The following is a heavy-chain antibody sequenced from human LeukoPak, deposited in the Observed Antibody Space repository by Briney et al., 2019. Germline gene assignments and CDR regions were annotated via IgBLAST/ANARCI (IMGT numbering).Heavy chain of an antibody. D-gene: IGHD6-13*01. CDR3: AKEGIHMHYYYMDV. CDR1: GFTFSSYG. V-gene: IGHV3-30*02. Sequence: GGSLRLSCAASGFTFSSYGMHWVRQAPGKGLEWVAFIRYDGSNKYCADSVKGRFTISRDNTKNTLYLQMNSLRAEDTAVYYCAKEGIHMHYYYMDVWGKGTAVTVSS. CDR2: IRYDGSNK. J-gene: IGHJ6*03.